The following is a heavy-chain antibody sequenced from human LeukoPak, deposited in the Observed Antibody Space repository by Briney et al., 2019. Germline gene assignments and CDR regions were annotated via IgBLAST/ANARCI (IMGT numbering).Heavy chain of an antibody. CDR3: ARVDEHIVVVTAIRYYGMDV. J-gene: IGHJ6*02. CDR2: INPNSGGT. CDR1: GYTFTGYY. V-gene: IGHV1-2*02. D-gene: IGHD2-21*02. Sequence: ASVKVSCKASGYTFTGYYMHWVRQAPGQGLEWMGWINPNSGGTNYAQKFQGRVTMTRDTSIGTAYMELSRLRSDDTAVYYCARVDEHIVVVTAIRYYGMDVWGQGTTVTVSS.